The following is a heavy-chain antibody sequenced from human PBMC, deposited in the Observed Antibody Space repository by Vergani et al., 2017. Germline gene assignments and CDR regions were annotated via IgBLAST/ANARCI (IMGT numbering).Heavy chain of an antibody. CDR3: ARAYTAMVTFDY. CDR2: IYYSGST. J-gene: IGHJ4*02. D-gene: IGHD5-18*01. Sequence: QVQLQESGPGLVKPSETLSLTCTGSGGSISSYYWSWIRQPPGKGLEWIGYIYYSGSTNYNPSLKSRVTISVDTSKNQFSLKLSSVTAADTAVYYCARAYTAMVTFDYWGQGTLVTVSS. CDR1: GGSISSYY. V-gene: IGHV4-59*01.